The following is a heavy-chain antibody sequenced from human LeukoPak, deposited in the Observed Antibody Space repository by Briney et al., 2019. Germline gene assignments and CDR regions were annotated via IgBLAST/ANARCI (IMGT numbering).Heavy chain of an antibody. CDR1: GYTFTTYG. D-gene: IGHD3-3*01. Sequence: ASAKVSCKASGYTFTTYGISWVRQAPGQGLEWMGWVSGNNGNTNYAQKLQGRVTMTTDTSTNTAYMELGSLRSDDTAVYYCARDNSSDFWSGMWFDPWGQGTLVTVSS. V-gene: IGHV1-18*01. CDR2: VSGNNGNT. CDR3: ARDNSSDFWSGMWFDP. J-gene: IGHJ5*02.